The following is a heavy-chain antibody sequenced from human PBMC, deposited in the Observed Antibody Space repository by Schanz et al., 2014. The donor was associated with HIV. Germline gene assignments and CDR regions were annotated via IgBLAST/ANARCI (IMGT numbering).Heavy chain of an antibody. CDR2: IIPILETT. Sequence: QVQLVQSGAEVKKPGSSVTVSCKASGGTFNRYPISWVRQAPGHGLEWIGGIIPILETTKYAQKFQGRVTITADESTSTAYMELSSLTSEDTAVYFCAREMTYDDPFQSGMDVWGQGTTVSVSS. D-gene: IGHD1-1*01. CDR1: GGTFNRYP. J-gene: IGHJ6*02. V-gene: IGHV1-69*01. CDR3: AREMTYDDPFQSGMDV.